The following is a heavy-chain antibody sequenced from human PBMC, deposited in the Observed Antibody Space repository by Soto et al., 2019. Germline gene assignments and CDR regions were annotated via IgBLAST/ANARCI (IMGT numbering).Heavy chain of an antibody. CDR3: ARLARAQRYYYYYYMDV. J-gene: IGHJ6*03. V-gene: IGHV4-59*08. Sequence: SETLSLTCTVSGGSISSYYWSWIRQPPGKGLEWIGYIYYSGSTNYNPSLKSRVTISVDTSKNQFSLKLSSVTAADTAVYYCARLARAQRYYYYYYMDVWGKGTTVTVSS. CDR1: GGSISSYY. CDR2: IYYSGST.